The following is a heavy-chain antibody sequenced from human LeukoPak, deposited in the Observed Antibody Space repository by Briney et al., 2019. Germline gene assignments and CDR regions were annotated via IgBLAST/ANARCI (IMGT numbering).Heavy chain of an antibody. V-gene: IGHV4-31*03. CDR3: ARDRDGYSFFDC. CDR1: GGSISSGGYY. J-gene: IGHJ4*02. Sequence: SQTLSLTCTVSGGSISSGGYYWSWIRQHPGKGLEWIGYIYYSGCTYYSPSLKSRVTISVDTSKNQFSLKLNSVTAADTAVYYCARDRDGYSFFDCWGQGTLVTVSS. CDR2: IYYSGCT. D-gene: IGHD4-4*01.